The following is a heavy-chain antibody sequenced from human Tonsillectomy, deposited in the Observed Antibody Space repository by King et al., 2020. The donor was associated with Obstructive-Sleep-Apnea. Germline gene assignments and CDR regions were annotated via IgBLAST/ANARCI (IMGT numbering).Heavy chain of an antibody. V-gene: IGHV4-30-4*01. CDR1: GGSIRSGDYY. D-gene: IGHD2-15*01. J-gene: IGHJ4*02. Sequence: VQLQESGPGLVKPSQTLSLTCTVSGGSIRSGDYYYNWIRQPPGQGLEWIGYIYYSGSTSYNPSLKSRVTISVDTSKNHFSLKLSSVTAADTAVYYCARYCSGGSCYPHFDFWGQGTLVTVSS. CDR3: ARYCSGGSCYPHFDF. CDR2: IYYSGST.